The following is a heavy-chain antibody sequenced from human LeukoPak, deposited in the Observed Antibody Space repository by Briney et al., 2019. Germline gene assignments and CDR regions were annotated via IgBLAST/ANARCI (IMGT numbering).Heavy chain of an antibody. V-gene: IGHV5-51*01. D-gene: IGHD2-15*01. CDR2: IYPGDSDT. CDR1: GYSFTNYW. J-gene: IGHJ4*02. CDR3: ARLPGYCTGGSCYFDY. Sequence: GESLKISCKGSGYSFTNYWIGWVRQMPGKGLEWMGIIYPGDSDTRYSPSFQSQVTFSADKSISTTYLQWSSLKASDNAMYYCARLPGYCTGGSCYFDYWGQGTLVTVSS.